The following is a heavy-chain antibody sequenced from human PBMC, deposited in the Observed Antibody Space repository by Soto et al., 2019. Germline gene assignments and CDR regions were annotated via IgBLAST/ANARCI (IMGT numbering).Heavy chain of an antibody. D-gene: IGHD4-4*01. CDR2: IIPFIGTA. Sequence: SVKVSCKASGGTFSSYAISWVRQAPGQGLEWMGRIIPFIGTANYAQKFQGRVTITADESTSTAYMELTSLRSEDTAVYYCARVVMTTVPASYYYGMDVSGQVPQGTFSS. CDR1: GGTFSSYA. CDR3: ARVVMTTVPASYYYGMDV. V-gene: IGHV1-69*11. J-gene: IGHJ6*02.